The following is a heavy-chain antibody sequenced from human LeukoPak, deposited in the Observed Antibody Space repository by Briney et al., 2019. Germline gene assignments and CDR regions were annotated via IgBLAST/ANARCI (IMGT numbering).Heavy chain of an antibody. CDR3: ARDLWELRGYFDY. V-gene: IGHV1-2*02. CDR1: GYTFTGSY. J-gene: IGHJ4*02. Sequence: ASVKVSSKASGYTFTGSYMHWVRQAPGQGLEWMGWINPNSGGTNYAQKFQGRVTMTRDTSISTAYMELSRLRSDDTAVYYCARDLWELRGYFDYWGQGTLVTVSS. D-gene: IGHD1-26*01. CDR2: INPNSGGT.